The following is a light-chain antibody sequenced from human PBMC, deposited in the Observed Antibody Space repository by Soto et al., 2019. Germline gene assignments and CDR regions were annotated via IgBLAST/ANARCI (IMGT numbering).Light chain of an antibody. CDR1: QSVSSSY. V-gene: IGKV3D-20*02. CDR3: QQRSNWPWT. Sequence: EIVLTQSPGTLSLSPGERATLSCMASQSVSSSYLAWYQQKPGQTPRLIIYGASNRATGIPARFSGSGSGTDFTLTISSLEPEDFAVYYCQQRSNWPWTFGQGTKVDIK. CDR2: GAS. J-gene: IGKJ1*01.